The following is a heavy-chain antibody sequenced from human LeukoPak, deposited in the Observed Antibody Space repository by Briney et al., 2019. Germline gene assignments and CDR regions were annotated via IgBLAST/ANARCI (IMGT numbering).Heavy chain of an antibody. CDR3: AKDRRYSSSPHFDY. CDR2: ISWNSGSI. Sequence: GGSLRLSCAASGFTFDDYAMHWVRQAPGKGLEWVSGISWNSGSIGYADSVEGRFTISRDNAKNSLYLQMNSLRAEDTALYYCAKDRRYSSSPHFDYWGQGTLVTVSS. J-gene: IGHJ4*02. CDR1: GFTFDDYA. D-gene: IGHD6-6*01. V-gene: IGHV3-9*01.